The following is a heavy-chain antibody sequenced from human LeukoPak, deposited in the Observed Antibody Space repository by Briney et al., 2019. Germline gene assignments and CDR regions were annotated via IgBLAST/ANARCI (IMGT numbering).Heavy chain of an antibody. Sequence: SETLSLTCTVSGGSISSYYWSWIRQPPGKGLEWIGYIYYSGSTNYNPSLKSRVTISVDTSKNQFSLKLSSVTAADTAVYYCARVLSSGWYGYYYYGMDVWGQGTTVTVSS. V-gene: IGHV4-59*01. CDR2: IYYSGST. D-gene: IGHD6-19*01. CDR1: GGSISSYY. CDR3: ARVLSSGWYGYYYYGMDV. J-gene: IGHJ6*02.